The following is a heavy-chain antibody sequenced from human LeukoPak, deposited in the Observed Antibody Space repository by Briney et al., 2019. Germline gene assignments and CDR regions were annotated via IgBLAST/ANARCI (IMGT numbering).Heavy chain of an antibody. CDR2: IFYTGGT. J-gene: IGHJ4*02. V-gene: IGHV4-59*01. CDR1: GVTMNSYY. Sequence: SGTLSLTCSVSGVTMNSYYWSWIRQPPGKELEWLAYIFYTGGTNYNPSLLSRVTISVETSKNQLSLTLKSVTAADTAVYYCARGDFWSGSQPFDYWGQGILVTVSS. CDR3: ARGDFWSGSQPFDY. D-gene: IGHD3-3*01.